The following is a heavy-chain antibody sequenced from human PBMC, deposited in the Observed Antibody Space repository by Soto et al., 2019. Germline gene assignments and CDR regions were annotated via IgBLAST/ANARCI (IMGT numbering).Heavy chain of an antibody. J-gene: IGHJ6*02. Sequence: HPGGSLRLSCAASGFTFSSYSMNWVRQAPGKGLEWVSFISSNGSSISYADSVKGRFTISRDNAKNTLYLQMNSLRAEDTAVYYCARVFTIDFWSGYYPRDYYYGMDVWGQGTTVTVSS. CDR1: GFTFSSYS. V-gene: IGHV3-74*01. D-gene: IGHD3-3*01. CDR3: ARVFTIDFWSGYYPRDYYYGMDV. CDR2: ISSNGSSI.